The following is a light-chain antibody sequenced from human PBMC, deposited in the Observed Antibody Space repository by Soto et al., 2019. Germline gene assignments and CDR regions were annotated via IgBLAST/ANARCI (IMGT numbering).Light chain of an antibody. J-gene: IGLJ2*01. CDR1: SSDVGGYNY. V-gene: IGLV2-8*01. CDR2: EVS. CDR3: SSYGGNNNLV. Sequence: QSALTQPPSASGSPGQSVTISCTGTSSDVGGYNYVSWYQQHPGKAPKLMIYEVSKRPSGVPGRFSASKSDNTASLTVSGLQAEDEADYYCSSYGGNNNLVFGGGTKLTVL.